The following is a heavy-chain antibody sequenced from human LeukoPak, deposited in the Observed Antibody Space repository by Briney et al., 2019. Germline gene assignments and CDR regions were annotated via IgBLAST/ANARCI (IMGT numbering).Heavy chain of an antibody. CDR3: ARGVIAAAGSFNYMDV. J-gene: IGHJ6*03. V-gene: IGHV1-18*01. D-gene: IGHD6-13*01. Sequence: ASVKVSCKASGGTFHSHAISWVRQAPGQGLEWMGWISAYNGNTNYAQKLQGRVTMTTDTSTSTAYMELRSLRSDDTAVYYCARGVIAAAGSFNYMDVWGKGTTVTVSS. CDR2: ISAYNGNT. CDR1: GGTFHSHA.